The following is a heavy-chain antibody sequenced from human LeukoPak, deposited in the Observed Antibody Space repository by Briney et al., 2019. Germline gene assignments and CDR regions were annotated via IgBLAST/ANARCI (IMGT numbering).Heavy chain of an antibody. J-gene: IGHJ1*01. Sequence: GGSLRPSCAAAGFTFSNYAMSCVRPAPGEGLEWVSAMSGGGSSTYSADPVKGRYATSRDNSKNTLYLQMNSLRAEDTAVYYCARDLDDYNALLTSFQHWGQGTLVTVSS. CDR2: MSGGGSST. CDR1: GFTFSNYA. D-gene: IGHD5-24*01. V-gene: IGHV3-23*01. CDR3: ARDLDDYNALLTSFQH.